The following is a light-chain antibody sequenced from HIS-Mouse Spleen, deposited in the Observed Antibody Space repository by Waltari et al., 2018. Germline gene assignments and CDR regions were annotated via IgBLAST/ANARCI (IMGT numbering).Light chain of an antibody. V-gene: IGLV1-47*01. CDR2: RNN. Sequence: QSVLTQPPSASGTPGQRVTISCSGSSSNIGSNYVYWYQQLPGTAPKLLIYRNNQRPSGLPDRFSGSKSGTSASLAISGLRSGDEADYYCAAWDDSLSGVVFGGGTKLTVL. CDR3: AAWDDSLSGVV. CDR1: SSNIGSNY. J-gene: IGLJ2*01.